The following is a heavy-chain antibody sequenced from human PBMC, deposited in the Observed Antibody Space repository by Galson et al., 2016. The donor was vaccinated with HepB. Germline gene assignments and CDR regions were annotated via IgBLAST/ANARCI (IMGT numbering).Heavy chain of an antibody. V-gene: IGHV1-8*01. Sequence: SVKVSCKASGYRFRDYDVSWMRQAPGQGLEWMGWMNPNSGNTGYAQRLRGRIDMTSDASINTAYMELHSLRSEDTAVYYCARAIRNQLLSEYWGQGTLITVSS. CDR2: MNPNSGNT. J-gene: IGHJ4*02. CDR3: ARAIRNQLLSEY. D-gene: IGHD1-14*01. CDR1: GYRFRDYD.